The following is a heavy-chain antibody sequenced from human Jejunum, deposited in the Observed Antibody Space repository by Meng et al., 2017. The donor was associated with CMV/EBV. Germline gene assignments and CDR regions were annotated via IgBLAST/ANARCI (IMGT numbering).Heavy chain of an antibody. CDR1: GGSLSPYY. CDR2: ISHGGIT. D-gene: IGHD1-1*01. J-gene: IGHJ4*02. CDR3: GMERVN. Sequence: VPRQQWGAGLLNASETLSLTCAVYGGSLSPYYWTWIRQIPGKGLEWIGEISHGGITNYNPSLKSRVTLLIDTSKNQFSLKLSSVTAADTAVYYCGMERVNWGQGILVTVSS. V-gene: IGHV4-34*01.